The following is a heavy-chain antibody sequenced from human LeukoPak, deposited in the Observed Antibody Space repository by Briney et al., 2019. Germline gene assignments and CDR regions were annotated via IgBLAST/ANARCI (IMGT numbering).Heavy chain of an antibody. D-gene: IGHD2-15*01. V-gene: IGHV5-51*01. J-gene: IGHJ4*02. CDR3: ARTNCTGGSCYDTGAGY. Sequence: GESLKISCKGSGYTFHSYWIAWVRQMPGKGLEWMGIIYPGDSDTRYSPSFQGQVTISADKSINTAYLQWSSLKASDTAMYYCARTNCTGGSCYDTGAGYWGQGTQVTVSS. CDR1: GYTFHSYW. CDR2: IYPGDSDT.